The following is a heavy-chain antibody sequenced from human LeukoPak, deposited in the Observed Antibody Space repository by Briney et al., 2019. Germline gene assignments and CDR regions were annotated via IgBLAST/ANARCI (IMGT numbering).Heavy chain of an antibody. CDR2: IYYSGST. Sequence: SETLSLTCTVSGGSISSYYWSWIRQPPGKGLEWIGYIYYSGSTNYNPSLKGRVTISVDTSKNQFSLKLSSVTAADTAVYYCARDPGPNYYYGMDVWGQGTTVTVSS. CDR1: GGSISSYY. CDR3: ARDPGPNYYYGMDV. V-gene: IGHV4-59*01. J-gene: IGHJ6*02.